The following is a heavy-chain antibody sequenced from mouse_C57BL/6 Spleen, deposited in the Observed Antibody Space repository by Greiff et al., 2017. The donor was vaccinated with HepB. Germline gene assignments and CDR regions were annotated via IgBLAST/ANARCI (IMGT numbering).Heavy chain of an antibody. D-gene: IGHD3-2*02. V-gene: IGHV1-59*01. CDR3: ARKGFGMDY. CDR2: IDPSDSYT. Sequence: QVQLQQPGAELVRPGTSVKLSCKASGYTFTSYWMHWVKQRPGQGLEWIGVIDPSDSYTNYNHKFKGKSTLTVDTSSSTAYMQLSSLTSEDSAVYYCARKGFGMDYWGQGTSVTVSS. CDR1: GYTFTSYW. J-gene: IGHJ4*01.